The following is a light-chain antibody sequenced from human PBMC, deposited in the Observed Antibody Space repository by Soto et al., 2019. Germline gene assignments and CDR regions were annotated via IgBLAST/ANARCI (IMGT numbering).Light chain of an antibody. Sequence: EIVMTQSPATLSVSPGERATLSCRASQTVNNNLAWYQQKPGQAPRLLIYGASARATGIPARCSGSGSGTDVTLTMSSLQSEDFAVYYCQQYNNWPLTFGGGTKVEIK. J-gene: IGKJ4*01. CDR2: GAS. V-gene: IGKV3-15*01. CDR1: QTVNNN. CDR3: QQYNNWPLT.